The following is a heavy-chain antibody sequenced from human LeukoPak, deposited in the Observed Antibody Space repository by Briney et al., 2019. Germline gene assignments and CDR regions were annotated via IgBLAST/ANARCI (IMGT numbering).Heavy chain of an antibody. V-gene: IGHV4-39*01. CDR3: ARGSLVRYFDYYYYYGMDV. CDR1: GGSISSSSYY. Sequence: SETLSLTCTVSGGSISSSSYYWGWIRQPPGKGLEWIGSIYYSGSTYYNPSLKSRVTISVDTSKNQFSLKLSSVTAADTAVYYCARGSLVRYFDYYYYYGMDVWGQGTTVTDSS. D-gene: IGHD3-9*01. J-gene: IGHJ6*02. CDR2: IYYSGST.